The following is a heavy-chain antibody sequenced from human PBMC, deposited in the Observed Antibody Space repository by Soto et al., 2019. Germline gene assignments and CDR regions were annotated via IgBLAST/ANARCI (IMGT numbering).Heavy chain of an antibody. D-gene: IGHD2-2*01. V-gene: IGHV1-69*06. CDR1: GGTFSKYS. CDR3: ASTSYCNGSSCYSRHYYGMDV. J-gene: IGHJ6*02. CDR2: ITPFVDTS. Sequence: QVRLVQSGAEVKKPGSSVKVSCKVSGGTFSKYSLSWVRQTPGQGLEWMGGITPFVDTSNYAQRFLGRVTITADKSTNTAFLEVSGLKSEDTALYFCASTSYCNGSSCYSRHYYGMDVWGPGTTVTVSS.